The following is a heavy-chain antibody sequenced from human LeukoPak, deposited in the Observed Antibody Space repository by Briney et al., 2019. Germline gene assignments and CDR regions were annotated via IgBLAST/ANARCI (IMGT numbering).Heavy chain of an antibody. D-gene: IGHD1-26*01. CDR3: ARAGTFSYSGSYQLGY. Sequence: GGSLRLSCAASGFTFSSYAMHWVRQAPGKGLEGVAVISYDGSNKYYADSVKGRFTISRDNSKNTLYLQMNSLGAEDTAVYYCARAGTFSYSGSYQLGYWGQGTLVTVSS. CDR2: ISYDGSNK. J-gene: IGHJ4*02. V-gene: IGHV3-30*01. CDR1: GFTFSSYA.